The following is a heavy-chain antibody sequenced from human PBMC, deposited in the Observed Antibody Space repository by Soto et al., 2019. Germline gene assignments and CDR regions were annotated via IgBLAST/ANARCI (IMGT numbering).Heavy chain of an antibody. Sequence: PGGSLRLSCAASGFTFSDYYMSWIRQAPGKGLEWVSYISSSGSTIYYADSVKGRFTISRDNAKNSLYLQMNSLRAEDTAVYYCASGYYYDSSGYYYGMDVWGQGTTVTVSS. V-gene: IGHV3-11*01. CDR3: ASGYYYDSSGYYYGMDV. CDR1: GFTFSDYY. CDR2: ISSSGSTI. J-gene: IGHJ6*02. D-gene: IGHD3-22*01.